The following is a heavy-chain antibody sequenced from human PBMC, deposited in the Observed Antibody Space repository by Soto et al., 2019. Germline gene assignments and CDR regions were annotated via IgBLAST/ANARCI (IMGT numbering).Heavy chain of an antibody. CDR2: IYWNDDK. CDR1: GFSLSTSGVG. V-gene: IGHV2-5*01. CDR3: AHRLALPPGRGDAFDI. D-gene: IGHD3-10*01. J-gene: IGHJ3*02. Sequence: QITLKESGPTLVKPTQTLTLTCTFSGFSLSTSGVGVGWIRQPPGKALEWLALIYWNDDKRYSPSLKSRLTITKDTSKNQVVLTMTNLDPVDTATYYCAHRLALPPGRGDAFDIWGQGTMVTVSS.